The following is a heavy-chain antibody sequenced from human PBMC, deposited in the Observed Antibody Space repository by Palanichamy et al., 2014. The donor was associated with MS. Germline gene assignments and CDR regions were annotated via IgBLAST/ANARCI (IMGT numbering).Heavy chain of an antibody. CDR1: RLTFTSYD. D-gene: IGHD5-24*01. Sequence: QVQLVQSGAEVKKPGASVKVSCMTPRLTFTSYDINWVRQATGPGLEWMGWMNPNTGDTGYAQKFQGRVTMTRDASITTAYMELNSLTSEDTAVYYCVRGPREYGFDYWGQGTLVTVSS. V-gene: IGHV1-8*01. CDR2: MNPNTGDT. J-gene: IGHJ4*02. CDR3: VRGPREYGFDY.